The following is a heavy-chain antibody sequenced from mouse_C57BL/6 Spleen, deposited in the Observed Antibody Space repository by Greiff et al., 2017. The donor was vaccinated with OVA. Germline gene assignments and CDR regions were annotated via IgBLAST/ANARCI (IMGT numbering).Heavy chain of an antibody. CDR2: INPSNGGT. D-gene: IGHD2-1*01. CDR3: APYGNYLYFDV. J-gene: IGHJ1*03. V-gene: IGHV1-53*01. CDR1: GYTFTSYW. Sequence: QVQLKQSGTELVKPGASVKLSCKASGYTFTSYWMHWVKQRPGQGLEWIGNINPSNGGTNYNEKFKSKATLTVDKSSSTAYMQLSSLTSEDSAVYYCAPYGNYLYFDVWGTGTTVTVSS.